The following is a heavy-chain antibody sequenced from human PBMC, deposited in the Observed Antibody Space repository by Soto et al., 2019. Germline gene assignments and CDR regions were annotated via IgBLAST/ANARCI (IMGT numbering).Heavy chain of an antibody. D-gene: IGHD6-13*01. CDR2: IIPIFGTA. V-gene: IGHV1-69*06. CDR1: GGTFSSYA. CDR3: ARDQGSSSWYSGYYFDY. Sequence: GASVKVSCKASGGTFSSYAISWLRQSPGQGLEWMGGIIPIFGTANYAQKFQGRVTITADKSTSTAYMELSSLRSEDTAVYYCARDQGSSSWYSGYYFDYWGQGTLVTVSS. J-gene: IGHJ4*02.